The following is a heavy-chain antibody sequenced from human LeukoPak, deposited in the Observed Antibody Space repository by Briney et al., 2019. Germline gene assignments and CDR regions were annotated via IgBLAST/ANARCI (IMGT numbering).Heavy chain of an antibody. Sequence: SEPLSLTCTVSGGSISSYYWSWIRQPPGQGLEWIGYIYYSGSTNYNPSLQSRVTISVDTSKNQFYLKLSSVTAADTAVYYCARVDGDWFDPWGQGTLVTVSS. CDR1: GGSISSYY. CDR2: IYYSGST. D-gene: IGHD5-24*01. CDR3: ARVDGDWFDP. J-gene: IGHJ5*02. V-gene: IGHV4-59*01.